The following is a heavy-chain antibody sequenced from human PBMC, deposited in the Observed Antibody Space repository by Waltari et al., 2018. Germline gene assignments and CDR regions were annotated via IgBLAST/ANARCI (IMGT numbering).Heavy chain of an antibody. V-gene: IGHV3-7*01. Sequence: EVQLVESGGGLVQPGGSLRLSCAASGFTFSSYWMSWVRQAPGKGLEWVANIKQDGSGKYYVDSVKGRFTSSRDNAKNSLYLQMNSLRAEDTAVYYCARVSSSWYDYYYGMDVWGQGTTVTVSS. J-gene: IGHJ6*02. CDR3: ARVSSSWYDYYYGMDV. CDR2: IKQDGSGK. CDR1: GFTFSSYW. D-gene: IGHD6-13*01.